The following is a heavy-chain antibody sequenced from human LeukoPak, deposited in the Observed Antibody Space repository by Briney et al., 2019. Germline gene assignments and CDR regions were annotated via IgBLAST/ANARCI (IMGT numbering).Heavy chain of an antibody. D-gene: IGHD2-8*01. CDR1: GFTFSSYW. Sequence: GGSLRLSCAASGFTFSSYWMSWVRQAPGKGLEWVANIKQDGSEKYYVDSVKGRFTISRDNAKDSLYLQMNSLRAEDTAVYYCAREDYCTNGVCLDYWGQGTLVTVSS. J-gene: IGHJ4*02. CDR3: AREDYCTNGVCLDY. V-gene: IGHV3-7*01. CDR2: IKQDGSEK.